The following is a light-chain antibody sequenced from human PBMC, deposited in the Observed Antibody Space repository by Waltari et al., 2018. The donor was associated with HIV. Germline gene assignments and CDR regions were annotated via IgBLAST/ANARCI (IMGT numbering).Light chain of an antibody. CDR3: CSYAGSYTYG. CDR1: SSDVGAYNY. J-gene: IGLJ1*01. CDR2: DVN. Sequence: QSALTQPRSVSGSPGQSVTISCTGTSSDVGAYNYVSWYQQRPGKAPKLMIYDVNKRPLRVPDRFSGSKSGNTASLTIAGLQAEDEADYYCCSYAGSYTYGFGTGTKVTVL. V-gene: IGLV2-11*01.